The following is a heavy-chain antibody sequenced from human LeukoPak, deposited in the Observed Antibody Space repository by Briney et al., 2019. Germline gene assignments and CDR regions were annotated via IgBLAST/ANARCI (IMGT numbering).Heavy chain of an antibody. CDR1: GFTFSSYA. V-gene: IGHV3-23*01. D-gene: IGHD3-10*01. Sequence: GGSLRLSCAASGFTFSSYAMSWVRKLPGKGWEWVSAISGSGGSTYYADSVKGRFTISRDNSKNTLYLQVNSLRAEDTAVYYCAITGVVGYWGQGTLVTVSS. CDR3: AITGVVGY. J-gene: IGHJ4*02. CDR2: ISGSGGST.